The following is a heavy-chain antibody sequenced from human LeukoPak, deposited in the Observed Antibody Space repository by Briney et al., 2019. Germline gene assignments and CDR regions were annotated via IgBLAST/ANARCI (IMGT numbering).Heavy chain of an antibody. V-gene: IGHV3-23*01. CDR1: GGSISSGGYS. CDR3: AKRDLPWLAAAFDY. CDR2: ISGSGGST. J-gene: IGHJ4*02. D-gene: IGHD2-15*01. Sequence: PSETLSLTCAVSGGSISSGGYSWSWVRQAPGKGLEWVSAISGSGGSTYYADSVKGRFTISRDNSKNTLYLQMNSLRAEDTAVYYCAKRDLPWLAAAFDYWGQGTLVTVSS.